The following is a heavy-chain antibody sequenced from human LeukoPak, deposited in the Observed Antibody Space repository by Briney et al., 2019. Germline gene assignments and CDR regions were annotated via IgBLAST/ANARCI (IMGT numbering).Heavy chain of an antibody. CDR1: GFTFSSYA. CDR3: ARPRPPHTTPTEYYFDY. D-gene: IGHD1-14*01. CDR2: ISGSGGST. Sequence: PGGSLRLSCAASGFTFSSYAMSWVRQAPGKGLEWVSAISGSGGSTYYADSVKGRFTISRDNAKNSLYLQMNSLRAEDTAVYYCARPRPPHTTPTEYYFDYWGQGTLVTVSS. J-gene: IGHJ4*02. V-gene: IGHV3-23*01.